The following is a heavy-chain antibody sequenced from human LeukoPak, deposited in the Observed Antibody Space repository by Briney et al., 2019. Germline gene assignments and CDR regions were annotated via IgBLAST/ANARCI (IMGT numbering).Heavy chain of an antibody. V-gene: IGHV3-23*01. CDR1: GFTFSSYG. D-gene: IGHD3-22*01. Sequence: PGGSLRLSCAASGFTFSSYGMTWVRQAPGKGLEWVSSINGTGGDTYYADSVKGRFTISRDNSKNTLYMQMNSLRAEDTAVYYCAKGFWHYYDSSGHWGQGTLVTVSS. J-gene: IGHJ4*02. CDR3: AKGFWHYYDSSGH. CDR2: INGTGGDT.